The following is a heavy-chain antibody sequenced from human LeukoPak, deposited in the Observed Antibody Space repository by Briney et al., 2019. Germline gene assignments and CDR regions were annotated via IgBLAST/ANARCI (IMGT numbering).Heavy chain of an antibody. Sequence: PGGSLRLSCVASGFTLSSYAVSWVRQAPGKGLQWVSSLGISGDYAWYAGSVKGRFTISRDSSKNTLYLQMNSLRVEDTAVYYCARDWYHAIDYWGQGTLVTVSS. CDR3: ARDWYHAIDY. V-gene: IGHV3-23*01. CDR2: LGISGDYA. CDR1: GFTLSSYA. D-gene: IGHD2-2*01. J-gene: IGHJ4*02.